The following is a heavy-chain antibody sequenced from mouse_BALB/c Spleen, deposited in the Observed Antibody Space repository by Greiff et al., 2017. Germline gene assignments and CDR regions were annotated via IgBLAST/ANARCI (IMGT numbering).Heavy chain of an antibody. CDR2: ISSGSSTI. CDR3: ARPYGPYAMDY. D-gene: IGHD2-10*02. Sequence: VQVVESGGGLVQPGGSRKLSCAASGFTFSSFGMHWVRQAPEKGLEWVAYISSGSSTIYYADTVKGRFTISRDNPKNTLFLQMTSLRSEDTAMYYCARPYGPYAMDYWGQGTSVTVSS. V-gene: IGHV5-17*02. CDR1: GFTFSSFG. J-gene: IGHJ4*01.